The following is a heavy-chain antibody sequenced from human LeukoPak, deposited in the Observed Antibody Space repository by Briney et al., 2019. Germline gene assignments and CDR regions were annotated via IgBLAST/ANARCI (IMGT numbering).Heavy chain of an antibody. CDR1: GGSFSGYY. V-gene: IGHV4-34*01. Sequence: SETLSLTCAVYGGSFSGYYWSWIRQPPGKGLEWMGSIDHSGSTYYNPSLKSRVTISVDTSKNQLSLKLSSVTAADTAVYYCARDSRESSSWYRWGQGTLVTVSS. CDR2: IDHSGST. CDR3: ARDSRESSSWYR. D-gene: IGHD6-13*01. J-gene: IGHJ4*02.